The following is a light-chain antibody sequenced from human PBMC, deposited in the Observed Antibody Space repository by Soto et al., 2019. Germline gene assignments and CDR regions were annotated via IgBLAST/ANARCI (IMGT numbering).Light chain of an antibody. V-gene: IGKV3-20*01. CDR2: GTS. Sequence: EIVLTQSPGTLSLSPGERATLSCRASQRVASSFLAWYQQKPGQRPRLLMYGTSSRATGVPDRFRGSGSGTDFTLTISRLEPEDFAIYYCQQYGSSPPWTFGQGTRVEIK. CDR1: QRVASSF. J-gene: IGKJ1*01. CDR3: QQYGSSPPWT.